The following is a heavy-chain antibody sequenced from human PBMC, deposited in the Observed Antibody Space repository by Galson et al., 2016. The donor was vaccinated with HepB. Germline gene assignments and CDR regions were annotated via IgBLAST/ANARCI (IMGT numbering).Heavy chain of an antibody. Sequence: SLRLSCAASGFIFSGYGMHWVRHAPGKGLEWVAVIWFDGHNKYYADSVKGRFTISRDNFKNTLSLQMNSLRVDDTAVYYCVQGSTAPAVWGKGTTVTVSS. D-gene: IGHD1-26*01. CDR3: VQGSTAPAV. J-gene: IGHJ6*04. CDR1: GFIFSGYG. V-gene: IGHV3-33*01. CDR2: IWFDGHNK.